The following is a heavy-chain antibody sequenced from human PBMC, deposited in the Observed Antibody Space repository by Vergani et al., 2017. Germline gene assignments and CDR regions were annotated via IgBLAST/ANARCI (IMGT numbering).Heavy chain of an antibody. D-gene: IGHD3-10*01. Sequence: QVQLVQSGAEVKKPGSSVKVSCKASGGTFSSYAISWVRQAPGQGLEWMGGIIPNSGGTNYAQKFQGRVTMTRDTSISTAYMELSRLRSDDTAVYYCARDRGRITMVRGVSYGMDVWGQGTTVTVSS. CDR1: GGTFSSYA. CDR3: ARDRGRITMVRGVSYGMDV. CDR2: IIPNSGGT. J-gene: IGHJ6*02. V-gene: IGHV1-2*02.